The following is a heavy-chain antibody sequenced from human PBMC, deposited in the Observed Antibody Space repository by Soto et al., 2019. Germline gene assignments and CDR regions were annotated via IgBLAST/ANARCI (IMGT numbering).Heavy chain of an antibody. J-gene: IGHJ4*02. CDR2: INVGNGNT. CDR3: ARSIVVVTAADY. CDR1: GYTFTSYA. D-gene: IGHD2-21*02. V-gene: IGHV1-3*01. Sequence: ASVKVSCKASGYTFTSYAMHWVRQAPGQRLEWMGWINVGNGNTKYSQKFQGRVTITRDTSASTAYMELSSLRSEDTAVYYCARSIVVVTAADYWGQGALVTVSS.